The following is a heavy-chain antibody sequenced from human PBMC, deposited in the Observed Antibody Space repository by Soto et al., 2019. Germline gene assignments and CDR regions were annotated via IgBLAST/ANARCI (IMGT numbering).Heavy chain of an antibody. J-gene: IGHJ5*02. CDR1: GGSISSGDYY. V-gene: IGHV4-30-4*01. D-gene: IGHD4-17*01. Sequence: QVQLQESGPGLVKPSQTLSLTCTVSGGSISSGDYYWSWIRQPPGKGLEWIGYIYYSGCTYYNPSLKSRVSISGDTYKNPLSLKLSSVTAADTAVSYCARFKDSGDYDWFDHWGHGTLVNVSS. CDR3: ARFKDSGDYDWFDH. CDR2: IYYSGCT.